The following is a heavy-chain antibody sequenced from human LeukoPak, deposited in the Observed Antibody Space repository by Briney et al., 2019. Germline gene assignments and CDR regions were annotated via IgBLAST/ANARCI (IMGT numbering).Heavy chain of an antibody. CDR2: INHLGGT. V-gene: IGHV4-34*01. Sequence: SETLTLTCAVFGGTFYGYYWIWIRQSPGKGLEWIGEINHLGGTTYNTSLKSRVTISTGESTRQSSLRQTPLTDADDGVDFCARGGVRVFKGVPFWGQGTLVTVSS. CDR3: ARGGVRVFKGVPF. D-gene: IGHD2-8*01. J-gene: IGHJ4*02. CDR1: GGTFYGYY.